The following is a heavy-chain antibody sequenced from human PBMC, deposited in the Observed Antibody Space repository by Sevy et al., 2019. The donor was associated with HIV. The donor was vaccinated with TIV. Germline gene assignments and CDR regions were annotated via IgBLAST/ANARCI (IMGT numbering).Heavy chain of an antibody. J-gene: IGHJ6*02. CDR2: IWYEGSNK. CDR3: ARAKYRSSNYYYYGMDV. Sequence: GGYLRLSCAASGFTFSSYGMHWVRQAPGKGLEWMAVIWYEGSNKYYADSVKGRFTISRDNSKNTLYLQMNSLRAEDTAVYYCARAKYRSSNYYYYGMDVWGQGTTVTVSS. CDR1: GFTFSSYG. V-gene: IGHV3-33*01. D-gene: IGHD6-6*01.